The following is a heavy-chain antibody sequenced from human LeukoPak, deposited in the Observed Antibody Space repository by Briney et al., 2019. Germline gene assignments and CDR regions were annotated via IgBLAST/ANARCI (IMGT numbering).Heavy chain of an antibody. J-gene: IGHJ4*02. CDR2: IYYSGST. CDR3: ARERRRATTRGGFDY. CDR1: GGSISSSSYY. D-gene: IGHD5-24*01. V-gene: IGHV4-39*07. Sequence: SETLSLTCTVSGGSISSSSYYWGWIRQPPGKGLEWIGSIYYSGSTYYNPSLKSRVTISVDTSKNQFSLKLSSVTAADTAVYYCARERRRATTRGGFDYWGQGTLVTVSS.